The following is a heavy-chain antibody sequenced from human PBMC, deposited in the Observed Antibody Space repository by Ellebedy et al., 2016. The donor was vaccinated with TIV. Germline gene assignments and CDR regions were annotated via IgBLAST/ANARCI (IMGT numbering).Heavy chain of an antibody. CDR1: GGSIGTFY. CDR3: ARADWTYDILTGYSPNRFDY. V-gene: IGHV4-59*01. Sequence: SETLSLTCTVSGGSIGTFYWNWIRQPPGKGLEWIGYVYYTGTTNYNPSLRSRVTMPVDTSENQFSLKLSSVTAADTAVYFCARADWTYDILTGYSPNRFDYWGQGTLVTVSS. D-gene: IGHD3-9*01. CDR2: VYYTGTT. J-gene: IGHJ4*02.